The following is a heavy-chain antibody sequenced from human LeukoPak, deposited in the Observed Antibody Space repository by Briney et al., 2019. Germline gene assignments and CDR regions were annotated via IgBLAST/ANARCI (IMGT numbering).Heavy chain of an antibody. V-gene: IGHV4-34*01. CDR1: GGSFSGYY. CDR2: INHRGST. Sequence: SETLSLTCAVYGGSFSGYYWSWIRQPPGKGREWSGEINHRGSTNYNPSLKSRVTISVDTSKNQLSLKLSSVTAADTAVYYCARGALTTVVTPFFDYWGQGTLVTVSS. CDR3: ARGALTTVVTPFFDY. D-gene: IGHD4-23*01. J-gene: IGHJ4*02.